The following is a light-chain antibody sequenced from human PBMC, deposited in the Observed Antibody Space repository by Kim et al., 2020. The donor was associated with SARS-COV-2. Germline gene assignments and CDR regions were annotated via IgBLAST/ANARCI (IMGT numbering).Light chain of an antibody. CDR2: GAS. Sequence: ASVGDRVTITGRASQGISNALAWYRQKPGKVPMLLIYGASTLRSGVPTRFRGSGSGTDFTLTISSLQPEDAATYYCQKYNSATWTFGQGTKVDIK. J-gene: IGKJ1*01. V-gene: IGKV1-27*01. CDR1: QGISNA. CDR3: QKYNSATWT.